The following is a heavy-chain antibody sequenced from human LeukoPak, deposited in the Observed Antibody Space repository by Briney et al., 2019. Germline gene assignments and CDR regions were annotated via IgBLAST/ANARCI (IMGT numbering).Heavy chain of an antibody. V-gene: IGHV3-11*01. CDR3: ARESYYYGSGAYDP. CDR2: SSTSGSTI. J-gene: IGHJ5*02. CDR1: GFIISDYY. Sequence: KPGRSLRLSCAASGFIISDYYMSWIRQAPGKGLEWLSYSSTSGSTISYADSVKGRFTIPRDNAKNSLYLQMNSLRAEDTAVYYCARESYYYGSGAYDPWGQGTLVTVSS. D-gene: IGHD3-10*01.